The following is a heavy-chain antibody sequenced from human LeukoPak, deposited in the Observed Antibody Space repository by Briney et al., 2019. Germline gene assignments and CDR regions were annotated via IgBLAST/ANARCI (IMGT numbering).Heavy chain of an antibody. CDR1: GFNFSSYA. CDR3: AKMGGSTSWKRGIHNWFDP. J-gene: IGHJ5*02. V-gene: IGHV3-23*01. CDR2: ISGSGGST. D-gene: IGHD2-2*01. Sequence: AGGSLRLSCAASGFNFSSYAMSWVRQAPGKGLEWVSAISGSGGSTYYADSVKGRFTISRDNSKNTLYLQMNSLRAEDTAVYYCAKMGGSTSWKRGIHNWFDPWGQGTLVTVSS.